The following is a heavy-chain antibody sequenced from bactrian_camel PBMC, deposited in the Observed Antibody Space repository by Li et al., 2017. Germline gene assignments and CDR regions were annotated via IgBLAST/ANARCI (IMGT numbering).Heavy chain of an antibody. D-gene: IGHD2*01. Sequence: VQLVESGGGLVQSGGSLTLTCVASGFAISKHGMSWVRRPPGRDLEYVATSNTDGRTHYRESVEGRFTISRDNAKNTLFLQMDMLKTEDTATYYCVVNSGSNCQSPYWGRGTQVTVS. V-gene: IGHV3S67*01. J-gene: IGHJ4*01. CDR2: SNTDGRT. CDR3: VVNSGSNCQSPY. CDR1: GFAISKHG.